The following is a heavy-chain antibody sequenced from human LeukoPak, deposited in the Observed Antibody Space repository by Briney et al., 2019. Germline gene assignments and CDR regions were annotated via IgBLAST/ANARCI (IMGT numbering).Heavy chain of an antibody. CDR3: ARVGPGGQRRIIAARQTNYYYSYYLDV. D-gene: IGHD6-6*01. Sequence: SETLSLTCAVYGGSFSGYYWSWIRQPPGKGLEWIGEINHSGSTNYNPSLKSRVTISVDTSKNQFSLKLSSVTAADTAVYYCARVGPGGQRRIIAARQTNYYYSYYLDVWGKATTLTVSS. CDR2: INHSGST. V-gene: IGHV4-34*01. J-gene: IGHJ6*03. CDR1: GGSFSGYY.